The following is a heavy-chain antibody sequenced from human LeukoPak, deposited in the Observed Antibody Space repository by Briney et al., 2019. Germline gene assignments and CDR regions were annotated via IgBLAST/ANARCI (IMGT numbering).Heavy chain of an antibody. J-gene: IGHJ6*03. CDR1: GGSISSSSYY. V-gene: IGHV4-39*01. D-gene: IGHD3-16*01. CDR3: ARGGGAGYYYYYYMDV. CDR2: IYYSGST. Sequence: SETLSLTCTVSGGSISSSSYYWGWIRQPPGKGLEWIGSIYYSGSTYYNPSLKSRVTISVDTSKNQFSLKLSSVTAADTAVYYCARGGGAGYYYYYYMDVWGKGTTVTVSS.